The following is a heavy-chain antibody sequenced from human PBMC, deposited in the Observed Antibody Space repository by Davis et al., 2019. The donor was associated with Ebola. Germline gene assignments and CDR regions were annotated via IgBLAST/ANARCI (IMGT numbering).Heavy chain of an antibody. CDR3: AQQLGDYGGNALRY. D-gene: IGHD4-23*01. CDR1: GFTFDDYA. Sequence: SLKISCAASGFTFDDYAMHWVRQPPGKGLEWVSGITWNSRSIGYADSVKGRFTISRDDAKKSLYLQMDSLRAEDTAVYYCAQQLGDYGGNALRYWGQGTLVTVSS. V-gene: IGHV3-9*01. J-gene: IGHJ4*02. CDR2: ITWNSRSI.